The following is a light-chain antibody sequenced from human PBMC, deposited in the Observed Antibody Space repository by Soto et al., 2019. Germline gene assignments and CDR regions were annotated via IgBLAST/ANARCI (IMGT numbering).Light chain of an antibody. CDR2: KAS. J-gene: IGKJ2*01. V-gene: IGKV1-5*03. Sequence: DIQMTQSPSTLSASVGDRVTITCRASQSVSSWLAWYQHKPGKTPKLLIYKASTLASGVPSRFSGSGSGTEFSLTISSRQPDDFATYYCQQYNTYSGYIFGQGTKLEIK. CDR3: QQYNTYSGYI. CDR1: QSVSSW.